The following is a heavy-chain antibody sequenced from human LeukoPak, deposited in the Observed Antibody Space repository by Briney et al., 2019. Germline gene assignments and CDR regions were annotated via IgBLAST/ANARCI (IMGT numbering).Heavy chain of an antibody. V-gene: IGHV1-69*04. D-gene: IGHD2-8*02. Sequence: SVKVSCKACGRTFVSFTIRWVRQAPGQGLEGMGRIIPMLGMSNYTQEFQGRVTSTGDKSTSTAYMELSGLRSEDTGVYYCARDLGYCAGASCSRWGYGFGIWGQGTKVIVSS. CDR1: GRTFVSFT. CDR2: IIPMLGMS. J-gene: IGHJ3*02. CDR3: ARDLGYCAGASCSRWGYGFGI.